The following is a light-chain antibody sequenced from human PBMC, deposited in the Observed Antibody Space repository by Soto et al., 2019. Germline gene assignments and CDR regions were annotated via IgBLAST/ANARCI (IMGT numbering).Light chain of an antibody. J-gene: IGLJ3*02. V-gene: IGLV2-11*01. CDR1: SSDVGGYNY. CDR3: CSYAGSYTWV. Sequence: QSALTQPRSVSGSPGQSVTISCTGTSSDVGGYNYVSWYQQHPGKAPKLMIYDVSKRRSGVPDRFSGSKSGNTSSLTISGLQAEDEDDYYCCSYAGSYTWVFGGGTKLTVL. CDR2: DVS.